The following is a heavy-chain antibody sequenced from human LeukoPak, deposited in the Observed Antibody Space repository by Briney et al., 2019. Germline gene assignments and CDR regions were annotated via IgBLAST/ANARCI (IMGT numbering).Heavy chain of an antibody. V-gene: IGHV4-59*01. J-gene: IGHJ4*02. CDR1: GGSLSSYY. CDR2: IYYSGST. Sequence: SETLSLTPTLSGGSLSSYYWSWIRQPPGKGLEGIGYIYYSGSTNYNPSLKSRVTISVDTSKNQFSLKLSSVTAADTAVYYCALGDYGGNDYFDYWGQGTLVTVSS. D-gene: IGHD3-16*01. CDR3: ALGDYGGNDYFDY.